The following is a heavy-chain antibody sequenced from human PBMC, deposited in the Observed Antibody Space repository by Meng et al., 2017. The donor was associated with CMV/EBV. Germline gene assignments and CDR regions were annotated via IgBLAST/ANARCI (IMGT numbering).Heavy chain of an antibody. CDR2: IFYSGST. V-gene: IGHV4-61*08. CDR3: ARDIAAAGKAGWFDP. Sequence: SETLSLTCTVSGGSVSSGGYYWGWIRRPPGKGLEWIGYIFYSGSTNYNPSLRSRITISVDTSKNQFSLKVTSVTAADTAVYYCARDIAAAGKAGWFDPWGQGTLVTVSS. J-gene: IGHJ5*02. CDR1: GGSVSSGGYY. D-gene: IGHD6-13*01.